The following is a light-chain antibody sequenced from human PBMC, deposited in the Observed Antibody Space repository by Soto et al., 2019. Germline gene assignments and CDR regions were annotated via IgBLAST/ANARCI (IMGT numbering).Light chain of an antibody. CDR2: DVS. V-gene: IGLV2-14*03. CDR1: SSDVGGYNY. CDR3: SSYRCRRTLV. J-gene: IGLJ1*01. Sequence: QSALTQPASGSGSPGQSITISCTGTSSDVGGYNYVSWYQHHPGKAPKLMIYDVSSRPSGVSNRFSGSKSGNTASLTISGLQAEDEADYYWSSYRCRRTLVFGSGIKGTV.